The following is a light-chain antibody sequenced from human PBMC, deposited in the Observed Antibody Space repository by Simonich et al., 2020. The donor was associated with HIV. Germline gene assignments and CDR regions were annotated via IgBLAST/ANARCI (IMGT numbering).Light chain of an antibody. Sequence: QSALTQPASVSGSPGQSITISCPGTSSDVGSYNLVSWYQQHPGKAPKLMIYEGSKRPSGVSNRFSGSKSGNTASLTSSGLQAEDEADYYCCSYAGSSTLVVFGGGTKLTVL. V-gene: IGLV2-23*01. CDR1: SSDVGSYNL. CDR2: EGS. J-gene: IGLJ2*01. CDR3: CSYAGSSTLVV.